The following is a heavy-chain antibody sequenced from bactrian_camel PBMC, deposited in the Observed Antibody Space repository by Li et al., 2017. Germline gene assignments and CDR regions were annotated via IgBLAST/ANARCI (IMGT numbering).Heavy chain of an antibody. D-gene: IGHD4*01. CDR1: DFPKDNYV. CDR2: IDGDGRT. J-gene: IGHJ4*01. V-gene: IGHV3S9*01. CDR3: AISRRLWIATTVNFVPQI. Sequence: HVQLVESGGGSVQPGGSLRLSCAVSDFPKDNYVMGWFRQRVGKAREGVAAIDGDGRTTYADSVKDRFTISIDNAQNTLFLQVNNLNPEDTAMYFCAISRRLWIATTVNFVPQIRGQGTQVTVS.